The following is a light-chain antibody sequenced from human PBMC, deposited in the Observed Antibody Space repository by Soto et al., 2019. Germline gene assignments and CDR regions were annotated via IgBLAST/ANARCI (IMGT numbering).Light chain of an antibody. CDR1: QSVAKNF. CDR3: QQYASSPIT. Sequence: EIVLTQSAGTQSLSPGERASLSCRASQSVAKNFLAWYQQTPGQAPRLLISDASRRATGTPDRFSGSGSGTDFTLTISRLEPEDFAVYYCQQYASSPITFGQGTRLEIK. CDR2: DAS. V-gene: IGKV3-20*01. J-gene: IGKJ5*01.